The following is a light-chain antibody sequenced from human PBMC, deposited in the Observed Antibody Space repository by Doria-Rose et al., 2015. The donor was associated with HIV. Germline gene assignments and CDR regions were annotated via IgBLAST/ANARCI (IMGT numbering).Light chain of an antibody. J-gene: IGKJ4*01. CDR3: QQSYNIPLT. CDR2: AAS. CDR1: QIIDNY. V-gene: IGKV1-39*01. Sequence: RVTITCRAGQIIDNYLNWYQQKPGKAPKLLIYAASSLQSGVPSRFSGSGSGRDFTLTINSLQREDFAIYYCQQSYNIPLTFGGGTKVEIE.